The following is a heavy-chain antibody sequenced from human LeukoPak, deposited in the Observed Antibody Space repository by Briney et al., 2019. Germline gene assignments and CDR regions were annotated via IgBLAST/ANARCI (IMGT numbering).Heavy chain of an antibody. CDR2: IRSKAYGGTT. D-gene: IGHD1-20*01. Sequence: QSGGSLRLSCTVSGFTFGDYGMSWVRQAPGKGLEWVAFIRSKAYGGTTEYAASVKGRFAITRDDSKSIAYLQMNSLKTEDTAVYYCTRALRYNWNDVFGYWGQGTLVTVSS. CDR3: TRALRYNWNDVFGY. V-gene: IGHV3-49*04. J-gene: IGHJ4*02. CDR1: GFTFGDYG.